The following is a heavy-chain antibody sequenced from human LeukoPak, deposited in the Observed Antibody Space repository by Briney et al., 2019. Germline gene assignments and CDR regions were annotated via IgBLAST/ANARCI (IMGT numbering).Heavy chain of an antibody. CDR3: AKVQPPYYYDSSGHDAFDI. D-gene: IGHD3-22*01. J-gene: IGHJ3*02. CDR2: INSDGSST. CDR1: GFTFSSYW. Sequence: GGSLRLSCAASGFTFSSYWMHWVRHAPGKGLVWVSRINSDGSSTSYADSVKGRFTISRDNAKNTLYLQMNSLRAEDTAVYYCAKVQPPYYYDSSGHDAFDIWGQGTMVTVSS. V-gene: IGHV3-74*01.